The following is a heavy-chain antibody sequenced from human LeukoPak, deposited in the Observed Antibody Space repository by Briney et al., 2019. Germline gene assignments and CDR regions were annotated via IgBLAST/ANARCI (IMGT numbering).Heavy chain of an antibody. J-gene: IGHJ4*02. D-gene: IGHD3-3*01. CDR3: ARDRNDFWSGYYTGGRRNNFDY. V-gene: IGHV1-46*03. CDR1: GYTFTSYY. CDR2: INPSGGST. Sequence: ASVKVSCKASGYTFTSYYMHWVRQAPGQGLEWMGIINPSGGSTSYAQKFQGRVTMTRDTSTSTVYMELSSLRSEDTAVYYCARDRNDFWSGYYTGGRRNNFDYWGQGTLVTVSS.